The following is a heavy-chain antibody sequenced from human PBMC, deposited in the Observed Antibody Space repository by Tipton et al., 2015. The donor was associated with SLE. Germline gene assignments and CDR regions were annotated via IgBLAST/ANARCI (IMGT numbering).Heavy chain of an antibody. J-gene: IGHJ3*02. CDR2: VHHSGST. Sequence: TLSLTCNVSGYSISSGYYWGWIRQSPGKGLEWIGSVHHSGSTYYNPSLRSRLTISVDTSKNQFSLKLSSVTAADTAVYYCARGSGLEGAPDAFDIWGQGTMVTVSS. D-gene: IGHD1-26*01. V-gene: IGHV4-38-2*02. CDR3: ARGSGLEGAPDAFDI. CDR1: GYSISSGYY.